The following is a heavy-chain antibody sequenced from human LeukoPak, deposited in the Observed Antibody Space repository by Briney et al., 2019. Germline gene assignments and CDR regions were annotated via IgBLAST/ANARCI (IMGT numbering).Heavy chain of an antibody. J-gene: IGHJ4*02. Sequence: GGSLRLSCAASGSTFSSYSMNWVRQAPGKGLEWVSSISSSSSYIYYADSVKGRFTISRDNAKNSLYLQMNSLRAEDTAVYYCAGTKLGRYYFDYWGQGTLVTVSS. CDR3: AGTKLGRYYFDY. CDR2: ISSSSSYI. D-gene: IGHD1-26*01. V-gene: IGHV3-21*01. CDR1: GSTFSSYS.